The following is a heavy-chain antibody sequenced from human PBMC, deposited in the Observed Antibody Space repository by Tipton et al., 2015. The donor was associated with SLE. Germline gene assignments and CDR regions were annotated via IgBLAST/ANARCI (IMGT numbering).Heavy chain of an antibody. Sequence: GSLRLSCAASGFTFSSYWMNWVRQAPGKGLEWVSYISSSGSTIYYADSVKGRFTISRDNAKNSLYLQMNSLRAGDTAVYYCAREDAAAFDIWGQGTMVTVSS. CDR1: GFTFSSYW. CDR2: ISSSGSTI. CDR3: AREDAAAFDI. J-gene: IGHJ3*02. V-gene: IGHV3-48*04. D-gene: IGHD6-25*01.